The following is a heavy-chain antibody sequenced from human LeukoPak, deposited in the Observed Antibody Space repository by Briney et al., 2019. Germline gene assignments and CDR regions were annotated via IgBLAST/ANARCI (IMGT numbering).Heavy chain of an antibody. Sequence: ASVKVSCKASGYTFTGYYKHWVRQAPGQGREWMGWINPNSGGTNYAQKFQGRVTMTRDTSISTAYMELSRLRSDDTAVYYCARPRYCTNGVCYPIFDYWGQGTLVTVSS. CDR3: ARPRYCTNGVCYPIFDY. D-gene: IGHD2-8*01. J-gene: IGHJ4*02. V-gene: IGHV1-2*02. CDR1: GYTFTGYY. CDR2: INPNSGGT.